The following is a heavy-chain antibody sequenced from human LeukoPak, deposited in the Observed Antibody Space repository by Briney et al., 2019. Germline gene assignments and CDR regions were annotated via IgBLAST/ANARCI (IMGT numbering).Heavy chain of an antibody. V-gene: IGHV3-9*01. Sequence: GRSLRLSCAASGFTVDDYAMDCVRQAPGKGLEWVSGISWNSGSIDYADSVKGRFTISRDNAKNSLYLQMNSLRPEDTAFYYCAKGTGRYWTFFDYWGQGTLVTVSS. CDR1: GFTVDDYA. CDR3: AKGTGRYWTFFDY. D-gene: IGHD1-26*01. CDR2: ISWNSGSI. J-gene: IGHJ4*02.